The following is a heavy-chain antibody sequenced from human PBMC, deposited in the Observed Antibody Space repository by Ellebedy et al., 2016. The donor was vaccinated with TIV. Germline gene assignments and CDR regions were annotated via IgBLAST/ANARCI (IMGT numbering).Heavy chain of an antibody. J-gene: IGHJ1*01. V-gene: IGHV3-48*04. Sequence: GESLKISCVASGFTFSDYSMNWVRQAPGKGLEWVSYISSGSSPIYYADSVKGRFTISRDNAKNSLYLQMNSLRAEDTAVYYCAKRHSHYDIWTGYGEYFQHWGQGTLVTVSS. CDR2: ISSGSSPI. CDR1: GFTFSDYS. CDR3: AKRHSHYDIWTGYGEYFQH. D-gene: IGHD3-9*01.